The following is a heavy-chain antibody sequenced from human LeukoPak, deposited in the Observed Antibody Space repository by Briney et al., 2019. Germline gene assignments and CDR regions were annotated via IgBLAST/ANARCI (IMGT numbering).Heavy chain of an antibody. CDR2: IKQAGSER. J-gene: IGHJ4*02. D-gene: IGHD1-26*01. V-gene: IGHV3-7*01. CDR1: GFTFSSYW. CDR3: AREEIVGATTAYFDY. Sequence: GGSLRLSCAASGFTFSSYWMSWVRQAPGKGPEWVANIKQAGSERYYVDSAKGRFTISRDNAKNSLYLQMNSLRAEDTAVYYCAREEIVGATTAYFDYWGQGTLVTVSS.